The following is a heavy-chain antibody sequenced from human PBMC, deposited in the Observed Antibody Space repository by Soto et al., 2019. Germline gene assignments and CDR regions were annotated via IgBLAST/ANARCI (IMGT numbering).Heavy chain of an antibody. Sequence: SETLSLTCAVYGGSFSGYYWSWIRQPPGKGLEWIGEINHSGSTNYNPSLKSRVTISVDTSKNQFSLKLSSVTAADTAVYYCARWGGLRFLEWLPNTLYYYYGMDVWGQGTTVNV. CDR1: GGSFSGYY. CDR2: INHSGST. V-gene: IGHV4-34*01. CDR3: ARWGGLRFLEWLPNTLYYYYGMDV. D-gene: IGHD3-3*01. J-gene: IGHJ6*02.